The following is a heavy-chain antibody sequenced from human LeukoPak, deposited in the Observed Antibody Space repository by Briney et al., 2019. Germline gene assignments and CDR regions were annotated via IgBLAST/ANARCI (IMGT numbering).Heavy chain of an antibody. Sequence: GGSLRLSCAASGFTFSSYWMSWVRQAPGKGLEWVANIKQDGGKKYYADSVKGRFTISRDNAKNSLYLQMNSLRAEDTAVYYCERDTYDRSGYVDYWGQGGLVTVSS. D-gene: IGHD3-22*01. CDR1: GFTFSSYW. CDR3: ERDTYDRSGYVDY. V-gene: IGHV3-7*01. J-gene: IGHJ4*02. CDR2: IKQDGGKK.